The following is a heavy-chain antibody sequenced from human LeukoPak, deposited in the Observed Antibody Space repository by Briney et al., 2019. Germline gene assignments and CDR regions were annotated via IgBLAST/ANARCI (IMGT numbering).Heavy chain of an antibody. J-gene: IGHJ4*02. V-gene: IGHV1-69*13. CDR3: ARGGKAYCGGDCYQFDY. D-gene: IGHD2-21*02. CDR1: GGTFSSYA. CDR2: IIPIFGTA. Sequence: GASVKVSCKASGGTFSSYAISWVRQAPGQGLEWMGGIIPIFGTANYAQKFQGRVTITADESTSTACMELSSLRSEDTAVYYCARGGKAYCGGDCYQFDYWGQGTLVTVSS.